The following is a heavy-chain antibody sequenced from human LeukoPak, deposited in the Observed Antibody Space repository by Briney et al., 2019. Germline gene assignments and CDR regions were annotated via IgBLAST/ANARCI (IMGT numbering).Heavy chain of an antibody. D-gene: IGHD3-22*01. J-gene: IGHJ4*02. V-gene: IGHV3-13*01. CDR3: ERGVLYDSSGYWSPPFDS. CDR1: GFTFSSYD. Sequence: GGSLRLSCAASGFTFSSYDMHWVRQATGKGLEWVSAIGTAGDTYYPGSVKGRFTISRENAKNSLYLQMNSLRAGDTAVYYCERGVLYDSSGYWSPPFDSGGQEPLVPVPS. CDR2: IGTAGDT.